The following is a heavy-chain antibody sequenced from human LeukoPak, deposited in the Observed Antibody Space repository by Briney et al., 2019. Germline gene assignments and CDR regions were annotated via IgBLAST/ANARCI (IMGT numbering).Heavy chain of an antibody. CDR1: GYTFTGYG. Sequence: ASVKVSCKASGYTFTGYGINWVRQAPGQGLEWMGWISAYNSNTHYAQKLQGRVTMTTDTSTSTAYMEVRSLRSDDTAVYYCARDTRDAIAVAGPYYYYYYMDVWGKGTTVTVSS. J-gene: IGHJ6*03. CDR3: ARDTRDAIAVAGPYYYYYYMDV. CDR2: ISAYNSNT. V-gene: IGHV1-18*01. D-gene: IGHD6-19*01.